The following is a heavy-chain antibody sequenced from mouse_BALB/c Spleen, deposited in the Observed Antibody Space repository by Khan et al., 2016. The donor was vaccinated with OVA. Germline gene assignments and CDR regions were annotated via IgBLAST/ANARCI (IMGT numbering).Heavy chain of an antibody. CDR1: GYTFTDYA. CDR2: ISTYSGST. V-gene: IGHV1S137*01. Sequence: QVQLQQSGPELVRPGVSVKISCKGSGYTFTDYAMHWVKQSHAKSLEWIGLISTYSGSTNYNQNFKGKATMTVDTPSSTAYLDLARLTSEDSAIYYCARETYYGNYVGFAYWGQGTLVTVSA. CDR3: ARETYYGNYVGFAY. D-gene: IGHD2-10*01. J-gene: IGHJ3*01.